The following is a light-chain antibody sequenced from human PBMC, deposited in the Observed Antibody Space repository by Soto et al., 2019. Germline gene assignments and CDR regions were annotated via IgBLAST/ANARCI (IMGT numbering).Light chain of an antibody. CDR1: SSDVGGYNY. CDR3: SSHAGSKRV. V-gene: IGLV2-8*01. J-gene: IGLJ1*01. Sequence: ALTQPPSASGSPGQSVTISCTGTSSDVGGYNYVSWYQQHPGKAPKLMIYEVNKRPSGVPDRFSGSKSGNTASLTVSGLQAEDEGDYYCSSHAGSKRVFGTGTKLTVL. CDR2: EVN.